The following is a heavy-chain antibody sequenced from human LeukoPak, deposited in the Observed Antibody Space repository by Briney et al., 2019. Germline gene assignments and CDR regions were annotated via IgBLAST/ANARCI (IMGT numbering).Heavy chain of an antibody. CDR1: GFTFSSYA. Sequence: GRSLRLSCAASGFTFSSYAMHWVRQAPGKGLEWVAVISYDGSNKYYADSVKGRFTISRDNSKNTLYLQMNSLRAEDTAVYYCARDRGSGSYEGYYSDYWGQGTLVTVSS. CDR2: ISYDGSNK. J-gene: IGHJ4*02. CDR3: ARDRGSGSYEGYYSDY. D-gene: IGHD3-10*01. V-gene: IGHV3-30-3*01.